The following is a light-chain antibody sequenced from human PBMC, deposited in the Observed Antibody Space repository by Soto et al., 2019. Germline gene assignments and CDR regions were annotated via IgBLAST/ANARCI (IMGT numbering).Light chain of an antibody. CDR2: DND. J-gene: IGLJ3*02. V-gene: IGLV1-51*01. Sequence: QSVLTQPPSVSAAPGQKVTISCSGSSSNIGTNYVFWYQHLPGTAPKLLIYDNDKRPSGIPDRFSGSKSGTSATLGITGLQTGDEADYYCATWQSSLTGGWVFGGGTKLTVL. CDR1: SSNIGTNY. CDR3: ATWQSSLTGGWV.